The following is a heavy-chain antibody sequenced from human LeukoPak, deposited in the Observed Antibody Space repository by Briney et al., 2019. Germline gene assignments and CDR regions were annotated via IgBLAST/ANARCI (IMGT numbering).Heavy chain of an antibody. V-gene: IGHV3-48*04. D-gene: IGHD2-15*01. Sequence: PGGSLRLSCAASGFTFSSYSMNWVRQAPGKGLEWVSYISSSGNTIYYADSVKGRFTISRDNAKNSLYLQMNSLRAEDTAVYYCARGGSWGQGTLVTVSS. CDR1: GFTFSSYS. CDR3: ARGGS. CDR2: ISSSGNTI. J-gene: IGHJ4*02.